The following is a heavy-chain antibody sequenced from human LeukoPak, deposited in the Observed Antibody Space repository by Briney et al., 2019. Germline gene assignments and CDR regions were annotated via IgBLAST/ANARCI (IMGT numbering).Heavy chain of an antibody. Sequence: ASVKVSCKASGYTFTGYYMHWVRQAPGQGLEWMGWINPNSGGTNYAQKFQGWVTMTRDTSISTAYMELSRLRSDDTAVYYCARNTVAGTPDAFDIWGQGTMVTVSS. V-gene: IGHV1-2*04. D-gene: IGHD6-19*01. CDR3: ARNTVAGTPDAFDI. J-gene: IGHJ3*02. CDR2: INPNSGGT. CDR1: GYTFTGYY.